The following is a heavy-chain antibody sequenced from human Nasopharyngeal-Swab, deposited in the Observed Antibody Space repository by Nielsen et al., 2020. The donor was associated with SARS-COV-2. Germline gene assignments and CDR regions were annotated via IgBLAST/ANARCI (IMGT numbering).Heavy chain of an antibody. CDR2: ISGSGGST. V-gene: IGHV3-23*01. CDR3: AKRGYLGYCSGGSCFFDY. J-gene: IGHJ4*02. Sequence: GGSLRLSCAASGFTFSSYAMSWVRQAPGKGLEWVSAISGSGGSTYYADSVKGRFTISRDNSKNTLYLQMNSLRAEDTAVYYYAKRGYLGYCSGGSCFFDYWGQGTLVTVSS. CDR1: GFTFSSYA. D-gene: IGHD2-15*01.